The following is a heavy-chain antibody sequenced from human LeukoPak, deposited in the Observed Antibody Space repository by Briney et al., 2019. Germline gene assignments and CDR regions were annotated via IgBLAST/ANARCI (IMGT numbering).Heavy chain of an antibody. V-gene: IGHV3-11*01. CDR1: GFTFSDYY. CDR3: ARDFSSSAFDY. J-gene: IGHJ4*02. D-gene: IGHD3-3*01. Sequence: PGRSLRLSCAASGFTFSDYYMSWIRQAPGKGLEWVSYISSSGSTIYYADSMKGRFTISRDNAKNSLYLQMNSLRAEDTAVYYCARDFSSSAFDYWGQGTLVTVSS. CDR2: ISSSGSTI.